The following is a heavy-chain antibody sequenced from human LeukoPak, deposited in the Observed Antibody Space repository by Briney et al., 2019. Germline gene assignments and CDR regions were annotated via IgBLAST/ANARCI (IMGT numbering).Heavy chain of an antibody. CDR1: GFTFSSYW. D-gene: IGHD2-15*01. Sequence: PGGSLRLSCAASGFTFSSYWMSWVRQAPGKELEWVANIKQDGSEKYCVDSVQGRFPISRDTAKNSMYLQMNSLRAEDTAVYYCARGEYCSGGSSAVDAFDIWGQGTMVTVPS. J-gene: IGHJ3*02. CDR3: ARGEYCSGGSSAVDAFDI. CDR2: IKQDGSEK. V-gene: IGHV3-7*01.